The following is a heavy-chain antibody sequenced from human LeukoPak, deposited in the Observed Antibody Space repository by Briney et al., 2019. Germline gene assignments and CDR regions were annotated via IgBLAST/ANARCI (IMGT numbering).Heavy chain of an antibody. V-gene: IGHV3-7*03. Sequence: PGGALGLSWAASGFPFSSYWMSWGRQAQGKGLEGVANIKQDGSEKYYVASVKGRFTISRDNAKNSLYLQMNSLRAEDTAVYYCARDLNYYGSGSYYIVPDYWGQGTLVTVSS. CDR1: GFPFSSYW. J-gene: IGHJ4*02. CDR3: ARDLNYYGSGSYYIVPDY. CDR2: IKQDGSEK. D-gene: IGHD3-10*01.